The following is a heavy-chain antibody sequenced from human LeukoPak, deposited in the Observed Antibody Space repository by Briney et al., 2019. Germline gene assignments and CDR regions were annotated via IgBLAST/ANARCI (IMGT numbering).Heavy chain of an antibody. D-gene: IGHD2-21*02. J-gene: IGHJ4*02. CDR2: ISGISAST. CDR1: GFTFSSYA. V-gene: IGHV3-23*01. Sequence: AGGSLRLSCTASGFTFSSYAMTWVRQAPGKGLEWVSGISGISASTYYADSVKGRFTISRDNSKTTVYLQMNSLRAEDTALYYCAKDQPDCGGDCSPSEYWGQGTLVTVSS. CDR3: AKDQPDCGGDCSPSEY.